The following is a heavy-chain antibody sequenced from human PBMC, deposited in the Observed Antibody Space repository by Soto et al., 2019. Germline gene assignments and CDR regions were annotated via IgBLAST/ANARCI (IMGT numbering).Heavy chain of an antibody. D-gene: IGHD3-3*01. Sequence: GGSQRLSCAASGLNFRSYGRHWVRQDTGKGLVWVSRINSDGSSTSYADSVKGRFTISRDDAKNTLYLQMNSLRAEDTAVYYCAASSSTSVYYDFWSGYYTYNWLDPWGQGTLVTVSS. V-gene: IGHV3-74*01. CDR2: INSDGSST. J-gene: IGHJ5*02. CDR3: AASSSTSVYYDFWSGYYTYNWLDP. CDR1: GLNFRSYG.